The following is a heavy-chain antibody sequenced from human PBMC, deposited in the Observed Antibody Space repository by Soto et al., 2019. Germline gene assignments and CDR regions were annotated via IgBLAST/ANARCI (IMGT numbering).Heavy chain of an antibody. Sequence: SETLYLTCTVSGGSIIRADYYWTWIHHPPGKVLEWIGYIYSSGGIYYNPSLKSRVTISVDTSMNQFSLRLSSVTAADTALYYCARGALHYRDYYYYGLDVWGQGTTVT. CDR1: GGSIIRADYY. V-gene: IGHV4-30-4*01. J-gene: IGHJ6*02. CDR2: IYSSGGI. D-gene: IGHD4-4*01. CDR3: ARGALHYRDYYYYGLDV.